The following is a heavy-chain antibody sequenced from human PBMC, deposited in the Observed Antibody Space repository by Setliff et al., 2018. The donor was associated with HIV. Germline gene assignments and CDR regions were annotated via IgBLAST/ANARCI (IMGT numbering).Heavy chain of an antibody. Sequence: GGSLRLSCAASGFTFSRYSMNWVRQTPGKGLEWVSSISASATYIYYADSVKGRFTISRDNSKNPLYLQMNSLSAEDTAVYYCARGKWDAFDIWGQGTMVTVSS. CDR2: ISASATYI. D-gene: IGHD1-26*01. J-gene: IGHJ3*02. CDR3: ARGKWDAFDI. CDR1: GFTFSRYS. V-gene: IGHV3-21*04.